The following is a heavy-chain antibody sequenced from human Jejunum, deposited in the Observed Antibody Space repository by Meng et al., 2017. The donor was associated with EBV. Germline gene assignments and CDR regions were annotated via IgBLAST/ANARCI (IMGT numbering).Heavy chain of an antibody. J-gene: IGHJ4*02. V-gene: IGHV4-34*01. CDR1: GGSITDHY. CDR3: ARARDDFD. CDR2: INHRGT. D-gene: IGHD5-24*01. Sequence: QAQLQQWGAGLLKPSETLSLTCGVYGGSITDHYWSWIRQPPGKGLEWIGEINHRGTMYNPSFKSRVTISRDTSKNQFSLKLNSVTAADTAVYFCARARDDFDWGQGTLVTVAS.